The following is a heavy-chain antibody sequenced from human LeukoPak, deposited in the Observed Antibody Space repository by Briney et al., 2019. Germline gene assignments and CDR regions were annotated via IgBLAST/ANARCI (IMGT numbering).Heavy chain of an antibody. Sequence: GGSLRLSCAVSGFSIRSSWMSWVRQAPGKGLEWVADRNEDGSVTWYADSVKGRFTVSRDNAKNSVDLQMSSLRAEDTAVYYCARDPAWGAIDYWGQGTLVTVSS. CDR3: ARDPAWGAIDY. J-gene: IGHJ4*02. CDR1: GFSIRSSW. V-gene: IGHV3-7*01. D-gene: IGHD7-27*01. CDR2: RNEDGSVT.